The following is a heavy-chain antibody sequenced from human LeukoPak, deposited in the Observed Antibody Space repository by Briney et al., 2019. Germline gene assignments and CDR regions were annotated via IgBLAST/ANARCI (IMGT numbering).Heavy chain of an antibody. D-gene: IGHD6-6*01. V-gene: IGHV3-33*01. CDR1: GGTFSSYG. CDR3: ARSRGGSSSGVGDNFDY. CDR2: IWNDGSNK. J-gene: IGHJ4*02. Sequence: SCKASGGTFSSYGIHWVRQAPGKGLEWVAVIWNDGSNKYYADSVKGRFTISRDQSKNTLYLQMSSLRAEDTAVYYCARSRGGSSSGVGDNFDYWGQGTLVTVSS.